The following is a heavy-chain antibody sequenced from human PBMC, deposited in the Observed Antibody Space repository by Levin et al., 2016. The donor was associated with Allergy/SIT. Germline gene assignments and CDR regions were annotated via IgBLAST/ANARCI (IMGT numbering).Heavy chain of an antibody. D-gene: IGHD1-26*01. V-gene: IGHV1-2*02. CDR2: INPNSGGT. CDR1: GYTFSGYH. CDR3: ARGLTRWELPSDY. Sequence: ASVKVSCKASGYTFSGYHMHWVRQAPGQGLEWMGWINPNSGGTNYAQKFQGRVTMTRDTSISTAYMELNRLRFNDTAVYYCARGLTRWELPSDYWGQGTLVTVSS. J-gene: IGHJ4*02.